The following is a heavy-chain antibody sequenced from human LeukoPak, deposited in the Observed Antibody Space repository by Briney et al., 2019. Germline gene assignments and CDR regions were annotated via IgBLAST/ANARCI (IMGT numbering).Heavy chain of an antibody. CDR2: ISGHNGNT. CDR1: GYTFSTYG. D-gene: IGHD3-3*01. J-gene: IGHJ6*03. CDR3: ARDPYWSGNYTGIRYYYYYMDV. Sequence: ASVKVSCKASGYTFSTYGISWVRQAPGQGLEWMGWISGHNGNTNYERKFQGRVTMTTDTSTSTAYMELRSLRSDDTAVYYCARDPYWSGNYTGIRYYYYYMDVWGKGTTVTVSS. V-gene: IGHV1-18*01.